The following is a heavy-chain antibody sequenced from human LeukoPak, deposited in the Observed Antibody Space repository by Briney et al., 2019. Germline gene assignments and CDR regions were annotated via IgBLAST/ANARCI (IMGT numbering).Heavy chain of an antibody. V-gene: IGHV1-46*01. D-gene: IGHD3-10*01. Sequence: ASVKVSCKASGYTFTSYYMHWVRQAPGQGLEWMGIINPSGGSTSYAQKFQGRVTMTRNTSISTAYMELSSLRSEDTAVYYCARGDLRGVIITAPWGQGTLVTVSS. CDR3: ARGDLRGVIITAP. CDR1: GYTFTSYY. J-gene: IGHJ5*02. CDR2: INPSGGST.